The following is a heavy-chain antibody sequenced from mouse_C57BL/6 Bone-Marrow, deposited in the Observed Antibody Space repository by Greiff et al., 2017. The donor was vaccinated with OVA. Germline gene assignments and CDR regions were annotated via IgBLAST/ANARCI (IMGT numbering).Heavy chain of an antibody. J-gene: IGHJ3*01. CDR3: ARAYGSSPAWFAY. V-gene: IGHV1-52*01. CDR2: IDPSDSDT. Sequence: QVQLQQPGAELVRPGSSVKLSCKASGYTFTSYWMHWVKQRPIQGLEWIGNIDPSDSDTHYNQKFKDKATLTVDKSSSTAYMQLSSLTSADSAVDYCARAYGSSPAWFAYWGKGTLVTVSA. CDR1: GYTFTSYW. D-gene: IGHD1-1*01.